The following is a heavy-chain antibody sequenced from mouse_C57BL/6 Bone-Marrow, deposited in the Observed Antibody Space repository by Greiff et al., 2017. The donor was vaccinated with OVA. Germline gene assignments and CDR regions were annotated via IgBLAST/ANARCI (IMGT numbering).Heavy chain of an antibody. CDR1: GFTFSDYY. CDR3: AREAHSRRMDY. Sequence: EVQRVESEGGLVQPGSSMKLSCTASGFTFSDYYMAWVRQVPEKGLEWVANINYDGSSTYYLDSLKSRFIISRDNAKNILYLQMSSLKSEDTATYYCAREAHSRRMDYWGQGTSVTVSS. J-gene: IGHJ4*01. CDR2: INYDGSST. V-gene: IGHV5-16*01.